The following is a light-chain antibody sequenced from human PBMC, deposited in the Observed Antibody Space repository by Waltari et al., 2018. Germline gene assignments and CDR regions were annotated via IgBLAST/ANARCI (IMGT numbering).Light chain of an antibody. CDR3: QHYVRLPVT. V-gene: IGKV3-20*01. J-gene: IGKJ1*01. CDR2: AAS. Sequence: EIVLMQSPGTLSLSPGERATLSCRASQSVRGTLAWYQQKPGQPPRLLIYAASIRTTGSPDRFSGSGSGTDFTLTISRLEPEDFAVYYCQHYVRLPVTFGQGTKVEIK. CDR1: QSVRGT.